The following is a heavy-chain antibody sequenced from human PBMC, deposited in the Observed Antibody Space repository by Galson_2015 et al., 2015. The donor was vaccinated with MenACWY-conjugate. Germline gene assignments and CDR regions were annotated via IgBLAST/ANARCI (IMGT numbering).Heavy chain of an antibody. CDR1: GYTFTGYY. CDR2: INPNSGGT. D-gene: IGHD3-10*01. CDR3: ARSYGSGSYYLFDAFDI. V-gene: IGHV1-2*04. J-gene: IGHJ3*02. Sequence: SVKVSCKASGYTFTGYYMHWVRQAPGQGLEWMGWINPNSGGTNYAQKFQGWVTMTRDTSISTAYTELSRLRSDDTAVYYCARSYGSGSYYLFDAFDIWGQGTMVTVSS.